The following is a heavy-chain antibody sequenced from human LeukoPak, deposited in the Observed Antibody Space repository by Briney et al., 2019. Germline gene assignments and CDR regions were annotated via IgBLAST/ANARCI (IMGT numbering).Heavy chain of an antibody. CDR2: ISYDGSNK. CDR3: ARERAFYESSGYNPHALDY. D-gene: IGHD3-22*01. Sequence: GGSLRLSCAASGFTFSSYAMHWVRQAPGKGLEWVAVISYDGSNKYYADSVKGRFTISRDNSKNTLYLQMNSLRAEDTAVYYCARERAFYESSGYNPHALDYWGQGPLVTVSS. V-gene: IGHV3-30-3*01. J-gene: IGHJ4*02. CDR1: GFTFSSYA.